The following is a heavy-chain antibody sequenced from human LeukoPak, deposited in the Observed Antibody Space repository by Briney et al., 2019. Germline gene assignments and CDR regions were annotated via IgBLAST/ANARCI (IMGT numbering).Heavy chain of an antibody. CDR1: GGSISSSNW. Sequence: SGTLSLTCAVSGGSISSSNWWTWVRPPPGKGLEWIGEIYHSGSTNYNPSLKSRVTISVDKSKNQFSLKLSSVAAAETVLYCCARVSPGQWELPGVAFDIWGQGTMVTVSS. J-gene: IGHJ3*02. V-gene: IGHV4-4*01. CDR2: IYHSGST. D-gene: IGHD1-26*01. CDR3: ARVSPGQWELPGVAFDI.